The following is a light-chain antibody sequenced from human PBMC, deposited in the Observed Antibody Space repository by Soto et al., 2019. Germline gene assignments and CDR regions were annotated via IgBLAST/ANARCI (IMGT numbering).Light chain of an antibody. CDR1: QSVSSY. V-gene: IGKV3-11*01. CDR2: DAS. J-gene: IGKJ3*01. CDR3: QHRHSWPPIFT. Sequence: EIVLTQSPATLSLSPGERATLSCRASQSVSSYLAWYQQKPGQAPRLLIYDASNRATGIPARFSGSGSGTDFTLTISSLEPEDFAVYYCQHRHSWPPIFTFGPGTKLDIK.